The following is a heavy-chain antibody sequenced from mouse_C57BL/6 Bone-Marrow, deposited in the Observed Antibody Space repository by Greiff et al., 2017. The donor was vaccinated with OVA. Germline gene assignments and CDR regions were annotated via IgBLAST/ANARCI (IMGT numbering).Heavy chain of an antibody. D-gene: IGHD2-2*01. CDR3: TSIFYGYDGFAY. V-gene: IGHV14-4*01. CDR2: IDPENGAT. CDR1: GFNIKDDY. J-gene: IGHJ3*01. Sequence: VQLQQSGAELVRPGASVTLSCTASGFNIKDDYMHWVQQRPEQGLEWLGWIDPENGATEYASEFQGKATITADTASNTAYLKLNSLTSEDTAVYYCTSIFYGYDGFAYWGQGTLVTVSA.